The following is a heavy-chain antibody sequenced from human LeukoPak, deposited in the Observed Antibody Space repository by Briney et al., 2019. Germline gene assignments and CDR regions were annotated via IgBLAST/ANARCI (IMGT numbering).Heavy chain of an antibody. CDR3: AKDGPYSSSPWPDY. CDR1: GFTFSSYG. J-gene: IGHJ4*02. CDR2: IRYDGSNK. D-gene: IGHD6-13*01. V-gene: IGHV3-30*02. Sequence: GGSLRLSCAASGFTFSSYGMHWVRQAPGKGLEWVAFIRYDGSNKYYADSVKGRFTISRDNSKNTLYLQMNSLRAEDTAVYYCAKDGPYSSSPWPDYWGQGTLVTVSS.